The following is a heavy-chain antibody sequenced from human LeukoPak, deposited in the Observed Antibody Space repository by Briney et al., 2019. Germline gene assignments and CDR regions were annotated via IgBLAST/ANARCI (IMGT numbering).Heavy chain of an antibody. CDR2: IYPGDSDT. Sequence: GESLKISCKGSGYSFTSYWIGWLRQMPGKGLEWMGIIYPGDSDTRYSPSFQGQVTISADKSINTPYLQWSSLKASDTAMYYCARLANDAFDIWGQGTMVTVSS. J-gene: IGHJ3*02. CDR1: GYSFTSYW. CDR3: ARLANDAFDI. V-gene: IGHV5-51*01.